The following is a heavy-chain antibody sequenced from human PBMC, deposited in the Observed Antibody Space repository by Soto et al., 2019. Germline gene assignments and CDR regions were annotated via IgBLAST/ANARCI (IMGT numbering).Heavy chain of an antibody. CDR1: GVSFNNNG. CDR2: VSPPFRTS. CDR3: ARVRDYGSESDSPYGMDV. D-gene: IGHD3-10*01. J-gene: IGHJ6*02. V-gene: IGHV1-69*01. Sequence: QVQLVQSGAEVKKPGSSVKVSCKTSGVSFNNNGIGWVRQAPGHGLEWMGGVSPPFRTSNYARKFQGRISITADASTGTVNMELSSLTAEDTAQYYCARVRDYGSESDSPYGMDVWGQGTTVTVSS.